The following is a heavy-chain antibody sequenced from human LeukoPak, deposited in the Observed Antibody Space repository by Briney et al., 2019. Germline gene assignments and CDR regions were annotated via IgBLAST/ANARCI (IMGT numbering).Heavy chain of an antibody. CDR2: ISGSGGST. CDR3: AKDRIAVAAPYNWFDP. Sequence: GGSLRLSCAASGFTFSSYAMSWVRQAPGKGLEWVSTISGSGGSTYYADSVKGRFTISRDNSKNTLYLQMNSLRAGDTAVYYCAKDRIAVAAPYNWFDPWGQGTLVTVSS. CDR1: GFTFSSYA. J-gene: IGHJ5*02. D-gene: IGHD6-13*01. V-gene: IGHV3-23*01.